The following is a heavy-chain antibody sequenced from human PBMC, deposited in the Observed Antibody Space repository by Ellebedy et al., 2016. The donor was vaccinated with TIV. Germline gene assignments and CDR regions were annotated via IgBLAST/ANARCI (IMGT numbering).Heavy chain of an antibody. CDR2: IRSDGSNK. V-gene: IGHV3-30*02. D-gene: IGHD2-2*01. CDR3: SRDSYPYYFDY. Sequence: PGGSLRLSCAASEFTLSTYGMHWVRQAPGKGLEWVAFIRSDGSNKFYADSVKGRYTISRDNSKNTLYLQINSLRPEDTAVYHWSRDSYPYYFDYWGQGTLVTVSS. CDR1: EFTLSTYG. J-gene: IGHJ4*02.